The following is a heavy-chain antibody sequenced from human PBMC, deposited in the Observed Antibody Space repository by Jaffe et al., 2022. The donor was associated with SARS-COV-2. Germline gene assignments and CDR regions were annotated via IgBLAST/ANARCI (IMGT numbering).Heavy chain of an antibody. J-gene: IGHJ3*02. D-gene: IGHD4-17*01. CDR3: AREGDYGDYGPGAFDI. Sequence: QVQLVESGGGVVQPGRSLRLSCAASGFTFSSYGMHWVRQAPGKGLEWVAVIWYDGSNKYYADSVKGRFTISRDNSKNTLYLQMNSLRAEDTAVYYCAREGDYGDYGPGAFDIWGQGTMVTVSS. CDR2: IWYDGSNK. V-gene: IGHV3-33*01. CDR1: GFTFSSYG.